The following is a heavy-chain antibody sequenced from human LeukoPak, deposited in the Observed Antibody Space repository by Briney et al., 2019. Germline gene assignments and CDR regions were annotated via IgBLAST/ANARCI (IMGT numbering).Heavy chain of an antibody. V-gene: IGHV1-18*04. CDR1: GYTFTGYY. CDR3: ARDLDIVVVPAAILDY. D-gene: IGHD2-2*02. CDR2: ISAYNGNT. Sequence: ASVKVSCKASGYTFTGYYLHWVRQAPGQGLEWMGWISAYNGNTNYAQKLQGRVTMTTDTSTSTAYMELRSLRSDDTAVYYCARDLDIVVVPAAILDYWGQGTLVTVSS. J-gene: IGHJ4*02.